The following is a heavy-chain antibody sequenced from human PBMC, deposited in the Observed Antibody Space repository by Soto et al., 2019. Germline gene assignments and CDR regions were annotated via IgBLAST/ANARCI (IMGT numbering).Heavy chain of an antibody. CDR2: IDPGDSST. CDR3: ARLEKWYYNYYGLDV. Sequence: GEYLKIFCQGSGYSFTTYWISWVRQIPGKGLEWMGKIDPGDSSTNYSPSFRGHITISVDRSINTAHLQFSSLKAADTAGYYCARLEKWYYNYYGLDVWGQGTMVPVSS. J-gene: IGHJ6*02. D-gene: IGHD1-26*01. CDR1: GYSFTTYW. V-gene: IGHV5-10-1*01.